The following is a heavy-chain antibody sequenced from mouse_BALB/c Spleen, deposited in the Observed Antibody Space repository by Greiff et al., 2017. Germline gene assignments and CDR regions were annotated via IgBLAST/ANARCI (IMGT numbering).Heavy chain of an antibody. V-gene: IGHV3-2*02. CDR2: ISYSGST. Sequence: EVKLVESGPGLVKPSQSLSLTCTVTGYSITSDYAWNWIRQFPGNKLEWMGYISYSGSTSYNPSLKSRISITRDTSKNQFFLQLNSVTTEDTATYYCAIYGSSQYYFDYWGQGTTLTVSS. J-gene: IGHJ2*01. D-gene: IGHD1-1*01. CDR3: AIYGSSQYYFDY. CDR1: GYSITSDYA.